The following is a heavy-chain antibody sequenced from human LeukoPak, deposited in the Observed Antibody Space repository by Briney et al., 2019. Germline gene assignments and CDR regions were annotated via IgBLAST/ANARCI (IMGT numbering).Heavy chain of an antibody. CDR3: ARDVKSSDWAAMAYYYYGMDV. V-gene: IGHV1-3*01. CDR1: RYTFITYA. CDR2: INPGNGNS. Sequence: GASVKVSCKASRYTFITYAVHWVRQAPGQRLEWMGWINPGNGNSKYSQKFQGRVTITRDTSASTVYVELSSLRSEDTAVYYCARDVKSSDWAAMAYYYYGMDVWGQGTTVTVSS. J-gene: IGHJ6*02. D-gene: IGHD6-19*01.